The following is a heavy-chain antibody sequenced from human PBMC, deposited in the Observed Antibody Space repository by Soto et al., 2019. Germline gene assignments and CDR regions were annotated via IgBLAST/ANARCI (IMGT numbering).Heavy chain of an antibody. J-gene: IGHJ4*02. V-gene: IGHV4-31*03. CDR3: ARVGPPRSVVIWYFDP. D-gene: IGHD3-22*01. Sequence: PSETLSLTCTVSGSSITTGGYYWSWIRQHPGKGLEWIGYIFYSGTTHYNPSLKSRVTISVDTSKNQFSLNLRSVTAADTAVYYCARVGPPRSVVIWYFDPWGQGTLVTVSS. CDR2: IFYSGTT. CDR1: GSSITTGGYY.